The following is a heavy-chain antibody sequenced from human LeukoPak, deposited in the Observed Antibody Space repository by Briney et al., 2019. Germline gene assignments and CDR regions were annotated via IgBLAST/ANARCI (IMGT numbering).Heavy chain of an antibody. CDR3: ATRSSYYQE. V-gene: IGHV3-11*01. Sequence: PGGSLRLSCAASGFTISDYYMSWIRQAPGKGLEWLSYISYSGDVIYYADSVKGRFTISRDNAKNSLYLQMSNLRAEDTAVYYCATRSSYYQEWGQGTLVTVSS. CDR2: ISYSGDVI. J-gene: IGHJ1*01. CDR1: GFTISDYY. D-gene: IGHD6-13*01.